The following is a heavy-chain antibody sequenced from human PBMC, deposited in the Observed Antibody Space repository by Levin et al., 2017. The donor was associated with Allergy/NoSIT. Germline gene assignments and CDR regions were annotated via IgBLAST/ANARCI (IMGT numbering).Heavy chain of an antibody. CDR1: GGSFSGYY. CDR3: ARGSEGHIVVVVAAFQYERYYYYYMDV. J-gene: IGHJ6*03. Sequence: SETLSLTCAVYGGSFSGYYWSWIRQPPGKGLEWIGEINHSGSTNYNPSLKSRVTISVDTSKNQFSLKLSSVTAADTAVYYCARGSEGHIVVVVAAFQYERYYYYYMDVWGKGTTVTVSS. D-gene: IGHD2-15*01. V-gene: IGHV4-34*01. CDR2: INHSGST.